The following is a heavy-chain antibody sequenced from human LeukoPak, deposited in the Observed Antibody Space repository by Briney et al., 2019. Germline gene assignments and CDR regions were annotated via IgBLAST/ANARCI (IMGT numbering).Heavy chain of an antibody. CDR2: ISYDGSNK. J-gene: IGHJ4*02. D-gene: IGHD3-22*01. CDR3: ARDPLYYYDSSGYFDY. V-gene: IGHV3-30*01. CDR1: GFTFSSYA. Sequence: GGSLRLSCAASGFTFSSYAMHWVRQAPGKGLEGVAAISYDGSNKYYADSVKGRFTISRDNSKNTLYLQMNSLRAEDTAVYYCARDPLYYYDSSGYFDYWGQGTLVTVSS.